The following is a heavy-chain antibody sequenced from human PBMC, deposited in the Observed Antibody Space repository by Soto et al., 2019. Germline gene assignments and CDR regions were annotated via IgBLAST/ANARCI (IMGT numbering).Heavy chain of an antibody. J-gene: IGHJ6*01. CDR3: ARDLWGYCGTERYPLDV. V-gene: IGHV4-39*02. CDR1: GGSISSSSYY. CDR2: IYYSGST. D-gene: IGHD2-21*01. Sequence: SETLSLTCTVSGGSISSSSYYWGWIRQPPGKGLEWIGSIYYSGSTYYNPSLKSRVTISVDTSKNQFSLKLSSVTAADTAVYYCARDLWGYCGTERYPLDVLGKGTTVTVSS.